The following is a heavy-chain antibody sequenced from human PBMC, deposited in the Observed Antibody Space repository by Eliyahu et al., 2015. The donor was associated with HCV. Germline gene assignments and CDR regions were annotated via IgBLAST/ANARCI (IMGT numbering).Heavy chain of an antibody. D-gene: IGHD3-10*01. CDR1: GGSTXSSDYY. CDR3: ARLIVIRGVIITPFRVGPVDF. J-gene: IGHJ4*02. V-gene: IGHV4-39*01. Sequence: QLQLQESGPGLVKPSETLSLXCTVSGGSTXSSDYYWGWIRQPPGKGLEWIGSIYFSGSTYYNPSLKSRVTISEDTSKNQFSLKLSSVTAADTAVYYCARLIVIRGVIITPFRVGPVDFWGQGILVTVSS. CDR2: IYFSGST.